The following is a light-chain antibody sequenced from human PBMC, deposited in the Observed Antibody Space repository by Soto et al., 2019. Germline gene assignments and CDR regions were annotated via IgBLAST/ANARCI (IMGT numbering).Light chain of an antibody. CDR3: QQYCSSPVT. V-gene: IGKV3-20*01. J-gene: IGKJ3*01. CDR2: GAS. Sequence: EIVLTQSPGTLSLSPGERATLSCRASQSVSSSYLAWYQQKPGQAPRLLIYGASSRATGIPDRFSGSGSGRDFTLTISRLEPEDFAVYYCQQYCSSPVTFGPGTKVDIK. CDR1: QSVSSSY.